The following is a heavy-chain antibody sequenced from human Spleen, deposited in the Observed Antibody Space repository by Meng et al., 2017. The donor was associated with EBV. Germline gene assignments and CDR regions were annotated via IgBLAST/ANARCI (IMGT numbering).Heavy chain of an antibody. CDR3: ARAGSFLGIIDS. CDR2: INHSGIP. J-gene: IGHJ5*01. V-gene: IGHV4-34*01. D-gene: IGHD2/OR15-2a*01. CDR1: GWPFNDSA. Sequence: VQLQRWAAGRLTPSQTMSLTGAVYGWPFNDSAWPWIRQPPGKGLEWIGEINHSGIPNYNPSLKSRVTISVDTSKNQFSLKLSSVTAADTAVYYCARAGSFLGIIDSWGQGTLVTVSS.